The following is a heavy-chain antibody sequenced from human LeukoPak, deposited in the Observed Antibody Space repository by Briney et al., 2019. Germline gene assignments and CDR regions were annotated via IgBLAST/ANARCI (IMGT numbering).Heavy chain of an antibody. CDR3: ARARDCSSTSCYGEGAWFDP. J-gene: IGHJ5*02. D-gene: IGHD2-2*01. V-gene: IGHV4-4*02. CDR2: IYHSGST. Sequence: SETLSLTCAVSGGSISSSNWWSWVRQPTGKGLEWIGEIYHSGSTNYNPSLKSRVTISVDKSKNQFSLKLSSVTAADTAVYYCARARDCSSTSCYGEGAWFDPWGQGTLVTVSS. CDR1: GGSISSSNW.